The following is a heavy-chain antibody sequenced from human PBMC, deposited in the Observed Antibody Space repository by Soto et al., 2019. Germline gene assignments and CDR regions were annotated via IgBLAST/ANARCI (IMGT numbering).Heavy chain of an antibody. D-gene: IGHD3-10*01. CDR2: IYHSGST. Sequence: SETLSLTCAVSGGSINSRYWWSWVRQSPGKGLEWIGEIYHSGSTNYNPSLKSRDTISVDKSKNQFSLNLSSVTAADTAVYFCARDQNGSGNYYTRYFDYWGQGTLVTVS. V-gene: IGHV4-4*02. CDR1: GGSINSRYW. J-gene: IGHJ4*02. CDR3: ARDQNGSGNYYTRYFDY.